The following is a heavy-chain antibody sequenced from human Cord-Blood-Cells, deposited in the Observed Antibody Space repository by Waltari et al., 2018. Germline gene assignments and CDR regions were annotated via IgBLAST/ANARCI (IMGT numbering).Heavy chain of an antibody. V-gene: IGHV1-3*01. Sequence: QVQLVQSGAEVKKPGASVKVSCKASGYTFTSYAMHWVRQAPGQRLEWMGWINAGNGNTKYSQKFQGRVTITSDTSASTAYMELSSLRSEDTAVYYCARDRCTNGVCYFDYWGQGTLVTVSS. CDR2: INAGNGNT. D-gene: IGHD2-8*01. CDR3: ARDRCTNGVCYFDY. J-gene: IGHJ4*02. CDR1: GYTFTSYA.